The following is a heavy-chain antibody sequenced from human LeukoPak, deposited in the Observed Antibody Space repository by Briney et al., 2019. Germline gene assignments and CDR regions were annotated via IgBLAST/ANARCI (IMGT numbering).Heavy chain of an antibody. Sequence: HPGGSLRLSCAASGFTFSTYDMHWVRQVTGKDLEWVSAIGAAGDTYYPDSVKGRFTISRENVKNSLYLQMNSLRVEDTAVYYCARGWNSFWYFDFWGRGTQVTVSS. CDR3: ARGWNSFWYFDF. J-gene: IGHJ2*01. CDR2: IGAAGDT. CDR1: GFTFSTYD. V-gene: IGHV3-13*01. D-gene: IGHD1-7*01.